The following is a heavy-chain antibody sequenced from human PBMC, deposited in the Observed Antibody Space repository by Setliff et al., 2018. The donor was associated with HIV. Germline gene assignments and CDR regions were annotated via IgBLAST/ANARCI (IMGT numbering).Heavy chain of an antibody. Sequence: PSETLSLTCTVSGGSINYYYWSWIRQPPGKNPEYIGYIHPSGETYYSPSLMSRLTISLDTANNRFSLRLTSATAADTAIYYCARKAADVSGGGMDAWGQGTTVTVSS. CDR3: ARKAADVSGGGMDA. V-gene: IGHV4-4*08. D-gene: IGHD2-15*01. CDR2: IHPSGET. J-gene: IGHJ6*02. CDR1: GGSINYYY.